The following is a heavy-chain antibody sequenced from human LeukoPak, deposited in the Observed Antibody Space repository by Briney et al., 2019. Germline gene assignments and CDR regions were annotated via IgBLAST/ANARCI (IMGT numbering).Heavy chain of an antibody. CDR3: ARDPNIVVVGRPNYFDY. D-gene: IGHD2-15*01. J-gene: IGHJ4*02. CDR1: GGTFSSYA. Sequence: SVKVSCKASGGTFSSYAISWVRQAPGQGLEWMGGIIHILGIANYAQKFQGRVTITADKSTSTAYMELSSLRSEDTAVYYCARDPNIVVVGRPNYFDYWGQGTLVTVSS. V-gene: IGHV1-69*10. CDR2: IIHILGIA.